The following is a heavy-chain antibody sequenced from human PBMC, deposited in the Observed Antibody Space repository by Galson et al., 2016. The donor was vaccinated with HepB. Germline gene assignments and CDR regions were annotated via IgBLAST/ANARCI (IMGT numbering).Heavy chain of an antibody. D-gene: IGHD2-15*01. CDR2: ISGIGDTT. J-gene: IGHJ4*02. V-gene: IGHV3-23*01. Sequence: SLRLSCAASGFTFSKYLMGWVRQAPGKGLEWVSSISGIGDTTYEADSVKGRFTISRGNSKNTLYLQMDRLRAEDTAVYYCGKDGSRADRDSQFDYWGQGTLVTVSS. CDR1: GFTFSKYL. CDR3: GKDGSRADRDSQFDY.